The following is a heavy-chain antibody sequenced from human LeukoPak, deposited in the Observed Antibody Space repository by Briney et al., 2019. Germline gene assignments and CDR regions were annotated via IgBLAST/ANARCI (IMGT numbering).Heavy chain of an antibody. J-gene: IGHJ6*02. CDR1: GYTFTGYY. Sequence: ASVKVSCKASGYTFTGYYMHWVRQAPGQGLEWMGWINPNSGGTNYAQKFQGRVTMTRDTSISPAYMELSRLRSDDTAVYYCARDHTYYYDSSGYYSSSYGMDVWGQGTTVTVSS. CDR3: ARDHTYYYDSSGYYSSSYGMDV. CDR2: INPNSGGT. D-gene: IGHD3-22*01. V-gene: IGHV1-2*02.